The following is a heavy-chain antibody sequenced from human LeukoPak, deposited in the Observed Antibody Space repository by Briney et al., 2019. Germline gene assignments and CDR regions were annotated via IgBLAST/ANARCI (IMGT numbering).Heavy chain of an antibody. Sequence: SETLSLTCTVSGGSISSYYWSWIRQPAGKGLEWIGRIYTSGSTNYNPSLKSRVTMSVDTSKNQFSLKLSSVTAADTAVYYCARGDYVWASYRYFDYWVQGTLVTVSS. V-gene: IGHV4-4*07. CDR1: GGSISSYY. CDR2: IYTSGST. J-gene: IGHJ4*02. D-gene: IGHD3-16*02. CDR3: ARGDYVWASYRYFDY.